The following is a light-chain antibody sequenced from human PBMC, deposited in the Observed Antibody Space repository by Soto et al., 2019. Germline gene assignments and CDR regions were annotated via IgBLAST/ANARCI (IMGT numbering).Light chain of an antibody. CDR1: QSVSSNY. Sequence: EIVLTQSPGTLSLSPGERATLSCRASQSVSSNYLAWYQQKPGQAPRLLIYGASTRATGIPDRFSGSGSGTDFTLTISRLEPEDFAVYYCKQYGSSPPYTFVQGTKLEIK. CDR3: KQYGSSPPYT. CDR2: GAS. V-gene: IGKV3-20*01. J-gene: IGKJ2*01.